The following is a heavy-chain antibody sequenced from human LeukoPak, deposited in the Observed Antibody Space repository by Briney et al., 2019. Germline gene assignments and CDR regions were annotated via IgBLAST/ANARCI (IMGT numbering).Heavy chain of an antibody. CDR1: GFTFSSYA. J-gene: IGHJ4*02. CDR2: ISGSGGST. CDR3: AKESSGGWYFDY. Sequence: GGSLRLSCAASGFTFSSYAMSWVRQAPGKGLEWVSAISGSGGSTYYADSVKGRFTISRDNSKDSLYLQMNSLRAEDTAVYYCAKESSGGWYFDYWGQGTLVTVSS. D-gene: IGHD6-19*01. V-gene: IGHV3-23*01.